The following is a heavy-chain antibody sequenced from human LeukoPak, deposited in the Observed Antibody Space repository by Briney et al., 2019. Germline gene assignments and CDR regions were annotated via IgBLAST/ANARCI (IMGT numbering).Heavy chain of an antibody. V-gene: IGHV4-59*08. D-gene: IGHD5-12*01. CDR1: GGSISSYY. CDR3: AGERGYSGSFDY. Sequence: PSETLSLTCTVSGGSISSYYWSWIRQPPGKGLEWIGYIYYSGSTNYNPSLKSRVTISVDTSKNLFSLKLSSVTAADTAVYYCAGERGYSGSFDYWGQGTLVTVSS. CDR2: IYYSGST. J-gene: IGHJ4*02.